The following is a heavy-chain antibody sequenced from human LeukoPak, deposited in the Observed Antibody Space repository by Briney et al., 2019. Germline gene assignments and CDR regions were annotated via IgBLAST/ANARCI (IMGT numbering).Heavy chain of an antibody. CDR2: IYYSGST. J-gene: IGHJ2*01. CDR3: ARVRGWYFDL. V-gene: IGHV4-59*01. CDR1: GVSISSYY. Sequence: PSETLSLTCTVSGVSISSYYWSWIRQPPGKGLEWIGYIYYSGSTNYNPSLKSRVTISVDTSKNQFSLKLSSVTAADTAVYYCARVRGWYFDLWGRGTLVTVSS.